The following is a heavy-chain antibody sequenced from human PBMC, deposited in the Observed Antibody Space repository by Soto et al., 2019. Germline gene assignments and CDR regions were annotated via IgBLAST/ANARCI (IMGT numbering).Heavy chain of an antibody. V-gene: IGHV4-31*03. CDR1: GGSISSGGYY. J-gene: IGHJ4*02. Sequence: QVQLQESGPGLVKPSQTLSLTCTVSGGSISSGGYYWSWIRQHPGKGLEWIGYIYYSGSTYYNPSLKSRVTISVDTSKNQFSLKLSSVTAADTAVYYCARDGGVGAVAPGVFGYFDYWGQGTLVTVSS. CDR3: ARDGGVGAVAPGVFGYFDY. CDR2: IYYSGST. D-gene: IGHD1-26*01.